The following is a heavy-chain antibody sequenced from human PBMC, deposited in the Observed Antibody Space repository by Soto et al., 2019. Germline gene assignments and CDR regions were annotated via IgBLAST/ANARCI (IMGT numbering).Heavy chain of an antibody. CDR1: GGSFSGYY. CDR2: INHSGST. J-gene: IGHJ6*02. Sequence: SETLSLTCAVYGGSFSGYYWSWIRQPPGKGLEWIGEINHSGSTNYNPSLKSRVTISVDTSKNQFSLKLSSVTAADTAVYYCARGVEMATPYYYYGMDVWGQGTTVTVSS. D-gene: IGHD2-15*01. CDR3: ARGVEMATPYYYYGMDV. V-gene: IGHV4-34*01.